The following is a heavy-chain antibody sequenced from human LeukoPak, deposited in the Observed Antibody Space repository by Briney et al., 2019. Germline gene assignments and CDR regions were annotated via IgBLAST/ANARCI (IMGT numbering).Heavy chain of an antibody. CDR3: ALSTATGRYFDY. CDR2: IGSSSSST. Sequence: GGPLTLFCAASGFTFSDYYMSWIRQATGKGLEWVSYIGSSSSSTNYADSVKGRFTIPRDNAKNSLYLQMNSLRAEDTAVYYCALSTATGRYFDYWGQGTLVTVSS. J-gene: IGHJ4*02. CDR1: GFTFSDYY. V-gene: IGHV3-11*03. D-gene: IGHD5-18*01.